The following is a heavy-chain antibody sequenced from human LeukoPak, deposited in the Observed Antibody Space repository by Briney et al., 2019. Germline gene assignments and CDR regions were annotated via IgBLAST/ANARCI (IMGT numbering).Heavy chain of an antibody. V-gene: IGHV1-69*05. CDR1: GGTFSSYA. D-gene: IGHD3-22*01. CDR2: IIPTFGTA. CDR3: ARGNYSGYYYYSGEDY. Sequence: ASVKVSCKASGGTFSSYAISWVRQAPGQGLEWMGGIIPTFGTANYAQKFQGRVTITTDESTSTAYMELSSLRSEDTAVYYCARGNYSGYYYYSGEDYWGQGTLVTVSS. J-gene: IGHJ4*02.